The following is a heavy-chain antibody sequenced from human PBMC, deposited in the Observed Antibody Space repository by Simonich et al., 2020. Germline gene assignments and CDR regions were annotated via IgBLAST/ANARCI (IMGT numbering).Heavy chain of an antibody. CDR2: SNPNRGGT. Sequence: QVQLVQSGAEVKKPGASVKVSCKASGYTFTGYYMHWVRQAPGQGLEWMGWSNPNRGGTHYAQKFQGRVTMTRDTSISTAYMELSRLGSDDTAVYYCARGPRWTGDDAFDIWGQGTMVTVSS. J-gene: IGHJ3*02. D-gene: IGHD7-27*01. CDR1: GYTFTGYY. V-gene: IGHV1-2*02. CDR3: ARGPRWTGDDAFDI.